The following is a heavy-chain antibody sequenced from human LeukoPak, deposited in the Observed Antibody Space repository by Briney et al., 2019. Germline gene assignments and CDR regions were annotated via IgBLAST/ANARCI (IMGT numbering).Heavy chain of an antibody. D-gene: IGHD3-22*01. Sequence: GGSLRLSCAASGFTFSSYAMSWVRQAPGKGVEWVSAISGSGGSTYYADSVKGRFTISRDNSKNTLYLQMNSLRAEDTAVYYCAKVYYDSSGYYAFDYWGQGTLVTVSS. CDR2: ISGSGGST. V-gene: IGHV3-23*01. CDR1: GFTFSSYA. CDR3: AKVYYDSSGYYAFDY. J-gene: IGHJ4*02.